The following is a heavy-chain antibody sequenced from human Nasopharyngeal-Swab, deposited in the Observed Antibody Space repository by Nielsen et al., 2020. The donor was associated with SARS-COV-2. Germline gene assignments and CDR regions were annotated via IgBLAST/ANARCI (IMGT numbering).Heavy chain of an antibody. J-gene: IGHJ6*02. CDR3: ARASGYDFGYYYGMDV. CDR1: GFTFSSYS. Sequence: GEPLQISCAASGFTFSSYSMNWVRQAPGKGLEWVSSISSISSYIYYADSVKGRFTISRDNAKNSLYLQMNSLRAEDTAVYYCARASGYDFGYYYGMDVWGQGTTVTVSS. D-gene: IGHD5-12*01. CDR2: ISSISSYI. V-gene: IGHV3-21*01.